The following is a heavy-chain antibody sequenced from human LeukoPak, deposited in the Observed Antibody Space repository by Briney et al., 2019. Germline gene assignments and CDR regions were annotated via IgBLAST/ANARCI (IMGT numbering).Heavy chain of an antibody. V-gene: IGHV3-23*01. J-gene: IGHJ5*02. CDR1: GFTFRSYA. Sequence: GGSLRLSCAGSGFTFRSYAMSWVRQSPVKGLEWVSAISDSGDGTYYADSVKARFTISRDNSKNTVYLEMSSLRAEDTAVYYCVREVSAWPKNWFDPWGQGSLVTVSS. CDR2: ISDSGDGT. CDR3: VREVSAWPKNWFDP. D-gene: IGHD3-3*01.